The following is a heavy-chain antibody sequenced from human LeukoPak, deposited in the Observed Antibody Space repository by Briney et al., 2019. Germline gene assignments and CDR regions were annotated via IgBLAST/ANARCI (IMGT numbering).Heavy chain of an antibody. CDR1: GYTFTSYD. CDR2: MNSKWGNT. Sequence: ASVKVSRKACGYTFTSYDINWVRQATGQGLEWMGWMNSKWGNTGYAQKIQGRVTQHRNTSIHTAYMEVSSLRCEDTAIYYCARGVGIVSTISKKHFDDWGQGTLVTVSS. CDR3: ARGVGIVSTISKKHFDD. D-gene: IGHD5/OR15-5a*01. J-gene: IGHJ4*02. V-gene: IGHV1-8*01.